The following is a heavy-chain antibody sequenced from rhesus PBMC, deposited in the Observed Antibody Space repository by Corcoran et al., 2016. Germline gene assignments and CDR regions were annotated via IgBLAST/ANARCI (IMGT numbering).Heavy chain of an antibody. J-gene: IGHJ4*01. CDR1: GGSIRGYY. Sequence: QLQLQESGPGLVKPSETLSLTCAVSGGSIRGYYWSWIRQPPGKGLEWIGNSDGNIAGTNYNHCHKSRDTISKDTSKNQFSLKLSSGTAADTAVYYCARDWGGYPFDYWGQGVLVTVSS. V-gene: IGHV4-81*01. D-gene: IGHD1-44*02. CDR2: SDGNIAGT. CDR3: ARDWGGYPFDY.